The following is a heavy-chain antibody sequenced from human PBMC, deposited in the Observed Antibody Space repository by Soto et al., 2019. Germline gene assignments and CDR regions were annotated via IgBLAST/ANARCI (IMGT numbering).Heavy chain of an antibody. CDR3: AKGVPDCICSEGRFYFDS. Sequence: EVQLVESGGGLVQPGRSLRLSCAASGFTFDDYAMHWVRRVPVKGLEWGSMISWNSKIVGYSDSVEGRFTSTRYNAQNSMYLQMCSLRPEDMALYYCAKGVPDCICSEGRFYFDSGGKVTLVTVSA. D-gene: IGHD2-15*01. V-gene: IGHV3-9*03. J-gene: IGHJ4*02. CDR1: GFTFDDYA. CDR2: ISWNSKIV.